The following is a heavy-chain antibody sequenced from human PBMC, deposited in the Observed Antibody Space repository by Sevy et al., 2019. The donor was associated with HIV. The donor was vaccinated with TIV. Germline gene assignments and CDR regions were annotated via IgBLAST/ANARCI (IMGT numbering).Heavy chain of an antibody. J-gene: IGHJ4*02. Sequence: GGSLRLSCGGSGFNISSASMNWVRQVPGRGWSGFGGLKAKMEGEKPDYGAPGKGRFIISRDDSRKTVYVQLNSVKSEDTAMYFCTTRPYGSIIDYWGQGTLVTVSS. D-gene: IGHD3-10*01. CDR2: LKAKMEGEKP. V-gene: IGHV3-15*05. CDR3: TTRPYGSIIDY. CDR1: GFNISSAS.